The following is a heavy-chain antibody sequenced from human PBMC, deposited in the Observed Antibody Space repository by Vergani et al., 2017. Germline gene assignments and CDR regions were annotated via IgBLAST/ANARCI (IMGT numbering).Heavy chain of an antibody. CDR1: GYTFSNY. Sequence: VSCKTSGYTFSNYLHRVRQAPGQGLEWMGIINPSGGHTNYAQKFQGRGTMTRDTSTSTVYMELSSLRSEDTAIYYCARGDYGILTGYRYWGQGTLVTVSA. CDR2: INPSGGHT. J-gene: IGHJ4*02. D-gene: IGHD3-9*01. V-gene: IGHV1-46*03. CDR3: ARGDYGILTGYRY.